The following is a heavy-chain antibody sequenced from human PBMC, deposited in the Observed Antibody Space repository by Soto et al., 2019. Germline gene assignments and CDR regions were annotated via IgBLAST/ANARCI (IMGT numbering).Heavy chain of an antibody. Sequence: LGESLKISCQGSGYSFTNYWISWVRQVPGKGLEWMGRIDPSDSYTNNSPSFQGHVTISADKSIATAYLQWSSLKASDTAMYYCARSRYGTNVNFDQWGQGTLVTVSS. CDR3: ARSRYGTNVNFDQ. D-gene: IGHD2-8*01. J-gene: IGHJ4*02. CDR1: GYSFTNYW. CDR2: IDPSDSYT. V-gene: IGHV5-10-1*01.